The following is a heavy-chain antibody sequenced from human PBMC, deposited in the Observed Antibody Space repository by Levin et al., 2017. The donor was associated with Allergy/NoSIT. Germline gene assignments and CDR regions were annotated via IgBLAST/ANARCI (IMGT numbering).Heavy chain of an antibody. J-gene: IGHJ6*02. V-gene: IGHV3-33*01. D-gene: IGHD4-23*01. Sequence: GGSLRLSCAASGFTFSSYGMHWVRQAPGKGLEWVAVIWYDRSNNYYADSVKGRFTISRDNSKNTLYLQMNSLRAEDTAVYYCARGVRTAYYDYAMDVWGQGTTVTVSS. CDR1: GFTFSSYG. CDR3: ARGVRTAYYDYAMDV. CDR2: IWYDRSNN.